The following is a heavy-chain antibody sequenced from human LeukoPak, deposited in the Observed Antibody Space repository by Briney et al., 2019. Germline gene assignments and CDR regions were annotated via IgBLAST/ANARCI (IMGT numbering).Heavy chain of an antibody. CDR3: AGHHPRNTVDF. CDR1: GGSISSYY. CDR2: ISDIGSI. V-gene: IGHV4-59*08. D-gene: IGHD2/OR15-2a*01. Sequence: PSETLSLTCTVSGGSISSYYWSWIRQPPGKGLEWIAYISDIGSINYNPSLKSRVTISLDTSKNQFSLKLSSVTAADTAVYYCAGHHPRNTVDFWGQGTLVTISS. J-gene: IGHJ4*02.